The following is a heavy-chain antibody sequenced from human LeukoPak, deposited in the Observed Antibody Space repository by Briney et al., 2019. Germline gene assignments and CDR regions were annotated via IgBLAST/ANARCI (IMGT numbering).Heavy chain of an antibody. CDR3: ARSVGGKVPAAYD. Sequence: PSETLSFSCTVSGGSISSYYWSWIRQPPGKGLEWIGYIYYSGSTNYNPSLKSRVTISVDTSKNQFSLKLSSVTAADTAVYYCARSVGGKVPAAYDWGQGTLVTVSS. J-gene: IGHJ4*02. D-gene: IGHD2-2*01. V-gene: IGHV4-59*01. CDR2: IYYSGST. CDR1: GGSISSYY.